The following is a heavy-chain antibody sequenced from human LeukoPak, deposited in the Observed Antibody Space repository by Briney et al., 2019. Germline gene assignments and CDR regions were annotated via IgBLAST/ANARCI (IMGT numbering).Heavy chain of an antibody. CDR1: GGSISSSSYY. CDR3: ARGRYYARYFDY. J-gene: IGHJ4*02. Sequence: SETLSLTCTVSGGSISSSSYYWSWIRQPPGKGLEWIGEINHSGSTNYNPSLKSRVTISVDTSKNQFSLKLSSVTAADTAVYYCARGRYYARYFDYWGQGTLVTVSS. V-gene: IGHV4-39*07. CDR2: INHSGST. D-gene: IGHD2/OR15-2a*01.